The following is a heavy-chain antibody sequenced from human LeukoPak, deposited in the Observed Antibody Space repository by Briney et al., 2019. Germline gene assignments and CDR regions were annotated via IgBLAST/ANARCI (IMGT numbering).Heavy chain of an antibody. CDR3: ARRGYDPYYYYYYYMDV. J-gene: IGHJ6*03. CDR1: GGSFSGYY. V-gene: IGHV4-34*01. D-gene: IGHD5-12*01. CDR2: INHSGST. Sequence: SETLSLTCAVYGGSFSGYYWSWIRQPPGKGLEWIGEINHSGSTNYNRSLKSRVTVSVDTSKNQFSLKLSSVTAADTAVYYCARRGYDPYYYYYYYMDVWGKGTTVTISS.